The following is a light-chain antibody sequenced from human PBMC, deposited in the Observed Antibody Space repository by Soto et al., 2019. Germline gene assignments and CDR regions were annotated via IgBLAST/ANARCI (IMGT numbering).Light chain of an antibody. CDR3: GTWDTSLSGGL. Sequence: QSVLTQPPSVSAAPGQTVTISCSGGSSNIGNNFVSWYQQLPGTPPKLLIYDNNKRPSGIPDRFSASRSATSATLAITGLQTGDGAVYYCGTWDTSLSGGLFGGGTKLTVL. CDR1: SSNIGNNF. CDR2: DNN. J-gene: IGLJ2*01. V-gene: IGLV1-51*01.